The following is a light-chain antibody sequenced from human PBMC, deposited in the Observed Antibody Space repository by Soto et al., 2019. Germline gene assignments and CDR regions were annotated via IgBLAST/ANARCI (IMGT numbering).Light chain of an antibody. Sequence: EILLTQSPCTLSLSPGERATLSCRASQSASSSYLAWYQQKPGQAPRLLSYGASTRATGIPARFSGSGSGTEFTLTISSRRSEDFAVYYCQQYGSIPWTFGQGAKVDIK. J-gene: IGKJ1*01. CDR2: GAS. CDR3: QQYGSIPWT. CDR1: QSASSSY. V-gene: IGKV3-20*01.